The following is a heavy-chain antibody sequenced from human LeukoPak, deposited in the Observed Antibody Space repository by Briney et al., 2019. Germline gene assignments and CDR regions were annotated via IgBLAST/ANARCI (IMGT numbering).Heavy chain of an antibody. CDR1: GGSISSGDYY. CDR3: ARSPRRAFGGVIVYGMDV. D-gene: IGHD3-16*02. V-gene: IGHV4-30-4*01. CDR2: IYYSGST. J-gene: IGHJ6*02. Sequence: PSETLSLTCTVSGGSISSGDYYWSWIRQPPGKGLEWIGYIYYSGSTYYSPSLKSRVTISVDTSKNQFSLKLSSVTAADTAVYYCARSPRRAFGGVIVYGMDVWGQGTTVTVSS.